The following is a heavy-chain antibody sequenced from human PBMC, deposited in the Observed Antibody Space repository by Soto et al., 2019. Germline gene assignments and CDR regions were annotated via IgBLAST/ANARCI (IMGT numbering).Heavy chain of an antibody. V-gene: IGHV3-30*18. CDR1: GFTFSSYG. CDR3: AKDLGVGAADY. D-gene: IGHD1-26*01. J-gene: IGHJ4*02. Sequence: LRLSCAASGFTFSSYGMHWVRQAPGKGLEWVAVISYDGSNKYYADSVKGRFTISRDNSKNTLYLQMNSLRAEDTAVYYCAKDLGVGAADYWGQVTLVTVSS. CDR2: ISYDGSNK.